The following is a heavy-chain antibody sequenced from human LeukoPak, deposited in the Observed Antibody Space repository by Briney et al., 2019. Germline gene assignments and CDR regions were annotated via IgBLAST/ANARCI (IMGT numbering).Heavy chain of an antibody. V-gene: IGHV3-11*04. CDR1: GFTFSDYF. CDR2: ITNNGRKT. J-gene: IGHJ6*04. Sequence: KPGGSLRLSCAASGFTFSDYFMGWVRQAPGKGLEWVSYITNNGRKTYYADSMKGRFTISRDNAKNSLYLQMNSLRAEDTAVYYCAELGITMIGGVWGKGTTVTISS. D-gene: IGHD3-10*02. CDR3: AELGITMIGGV.